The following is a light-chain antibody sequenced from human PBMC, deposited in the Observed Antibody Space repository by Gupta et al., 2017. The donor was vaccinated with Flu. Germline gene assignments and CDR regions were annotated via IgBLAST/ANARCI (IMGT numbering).Light chain of an antibody. Sequence: DVVMTQFPDSLALSLGERATINCKSSQSVLYSSNHKNYLAWYQQKPRQPPKLLIYWASTRESGVPDRFSGSGSGTDFTLTISSLQAEDVAVYYCQQYYTTPITFGQGTRLEIQ. CDR2: WAS. J-gene: IGKJ5*01. CDR3: QQYYTTPIT. CDR1: QSVLYSSNHKNY. V-gene: IGKV4-1*01.